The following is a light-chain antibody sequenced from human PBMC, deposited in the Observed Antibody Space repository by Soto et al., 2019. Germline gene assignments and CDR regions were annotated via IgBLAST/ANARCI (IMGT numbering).Light chain of an antibody. CDR2: ASS. J-gene: IGKJ4*01. CDR1: QSVSSVF. Sequence: EIVLTQSPGTLSMSPEERATLSCRASQSVSSVFLAWYQQKPGQAPRLLIYASSSRATGIPDRFSGSGSGTVFTLTISRLEPEDFAVYYCQQYGSSPLTFGGGTKVEIK. CDR3: QQYGSSPLT. V-gene: IGKV3-20*01.